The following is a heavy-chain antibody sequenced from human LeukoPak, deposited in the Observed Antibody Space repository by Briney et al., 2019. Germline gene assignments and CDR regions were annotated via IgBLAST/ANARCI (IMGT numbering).Heavy chain of an antibody. CDR1: GFTFDDYG. CDR2: INWNGGST. J-gene: IGHJ4*02. V-gene: IGHV3-20*04. D-gene: IGHD4-17*01. CDR3: ARGKIGYYYGDYDGY. Sequence: PGGSLRLSCAVSGFTFDDYGMSWVRQAPGKGLEWVSGINWNGGSTTYADSVKGRFTISRDNAKNSLYLQMNSLRDEDTAVYYCARGKIGYYYGDYDGYWGQGTLVTVSS.